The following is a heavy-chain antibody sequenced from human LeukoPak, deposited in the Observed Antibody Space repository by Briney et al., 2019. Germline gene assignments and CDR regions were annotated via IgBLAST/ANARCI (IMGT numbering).Heavy chain of an antibody. CDR2: INQDGSEK. J-gene: IGHJ3*02. V-gene: IGHV3-7*01. CDR1: GFTFSSYW. D-gene: IGHD6-13*01. Sequence: PGGSLRLSCAAPGFTFSSYWMYWVRQAPGKGLEWVANINQDGSEKYYVDSLKGRFTISRDNAKNSLYLQMNSLRAEDTALYYCARQTAAATVHAFHIWGQGTVVTVSS. CDR3: ARQTAAATVHAFHI.